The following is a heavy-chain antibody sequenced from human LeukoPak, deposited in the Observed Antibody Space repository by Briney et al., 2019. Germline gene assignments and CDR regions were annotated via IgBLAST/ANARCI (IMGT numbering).Heavy chain of an antibody. CDR3: ARGSASRAGYYYMDV. D-gene: IGHD6-6*01. V-gene: IGHV1-69*05. J-gene: IGHJ6*03. Sequence: ASVKVSCKASGGTFSSYAISWVRQAPGQGLEWMGGIIPIFGTANYAQKFQGRVTITTDESTSTAYMELSSLRSEDTAVYYCARGSASRAGYYYMDVWGKGTTVAVSS. CDR2: IIPIFGTA. CDR1: GGTFSSYA.